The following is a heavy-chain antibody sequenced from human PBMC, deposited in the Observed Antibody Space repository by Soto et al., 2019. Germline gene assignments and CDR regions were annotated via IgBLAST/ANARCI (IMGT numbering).Heavy chain of an antibody. CDR1: GGSISSYY. J-gene: IGHJ4*02. CDR3: ARHDVSYYYDSSGDPNKGLFDY. Sequence: SETLSLTCTVSGGSISSYYWSWIRQPPGKGLEWIGYIYYSGSTYYNPSLKSRVTISVDTSKNQFSLKLSSVTAADTAVYYCARHDVSYYYDSSGDPNKGLFDYWGQGTLVTVSS. D-gene: IGHD3-22*01. V-gene: IGHV4-59*04. CDR2: IYYSGST.